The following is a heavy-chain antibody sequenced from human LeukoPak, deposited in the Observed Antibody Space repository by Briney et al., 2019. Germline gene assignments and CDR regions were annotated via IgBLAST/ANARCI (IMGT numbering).Heavy chain of an antibody. CDR3: ARDSYSSSIRWFDS. Sequence: TSETLSLTCTVSGGSISSGGYYWSWIRQLPGKGLEWIGYIDYSGTAYYNPSLKSRVTISIDTSKNQFSVKLSSVTAAETAVYYCARDSYSSSIRWFDSWGQGTLVIVSS. CDR1: GGSISSGGYY. D-gene: IGHD6-6*01. V-gene: IGHV4-31*03. CDR2: IDYSGTA. J-gene: IGHJ5*01.